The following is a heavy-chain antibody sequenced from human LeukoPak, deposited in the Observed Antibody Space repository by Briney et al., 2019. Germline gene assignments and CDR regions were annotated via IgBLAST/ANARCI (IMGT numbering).Heavy chain of an antibody. D-gene: IGHD6-19*01. Sequence: ASVKVSCKASGYTFNGYYMHWVRQAPGQGLEWMGWINPNSGGTNYAQKFQGRVTMTRDTSISTAYMELSRLRSDDTAVYYCARVKHAQYSSGWYLGFDPWGQGTLVTVSS. CDR2: INPNSGGT. V-gene: IGHV1-2*02. J-gene: IGHJ5*02. CDR1: GYTFNGYY. CDR3: ARVKHAQYSSGWYLGFDP.